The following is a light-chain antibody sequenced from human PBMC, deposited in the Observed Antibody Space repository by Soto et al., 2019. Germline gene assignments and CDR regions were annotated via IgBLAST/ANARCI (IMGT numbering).Light chain of an antibody. CDR1: NSNIENNF. CDR3: GTWDSSLSAVV. Sequence: QSVLSQPPSLSAAPGQKVTISCYGSNSNIENNFVSWFRQLPGAAPDILIFENSNRPSGTPDRFSGSKSGSSATLAISGLQAGDEAHYYCGTWDSSLSAVVFGTGTKVTVL. J-gene: IGLJ1*01. CDR2: ENS. V-gene: IGLV1-51*01.